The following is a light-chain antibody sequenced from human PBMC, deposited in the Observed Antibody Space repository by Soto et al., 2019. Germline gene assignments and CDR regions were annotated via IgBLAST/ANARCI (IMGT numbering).Light chain of an antibody. V-gene: IGKV1-5*03. J-gene: IGKJ1*01. Sequence: DIQMTQSPSTLSASVGDRVTITCRASPSISSWLGWSQQKPGKAPKLLIYKASSLESGVPSRFSGSGSGTEFTLTISSLQPDDFATYYCQQYNSYSRTFGQGTKVEIK. CDR2: KAS. CDR1: PSISSW. CDR3: QQYNSYSRT.